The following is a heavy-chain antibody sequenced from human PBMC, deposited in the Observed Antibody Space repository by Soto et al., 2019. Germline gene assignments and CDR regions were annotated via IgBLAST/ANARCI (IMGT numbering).Heavy chain of an antibody. CDR3: ARSRRDYNYYYAMDV. V-gene: IGHV1-18*04. CDR2: ISPYNGKT. Sequence: ASVKVSCKASGYTFTNYGITWVRQAPGQGLEWMGWISPYNGKTKYARNLQGRFTMTTDTFTGTAFMDLTSLRSDDTAVYYCARSRRDYNYYYAMDVWGQGTTVTVSS. J-gene: IGHJ6*02. CDR1: GYTFTNYG.